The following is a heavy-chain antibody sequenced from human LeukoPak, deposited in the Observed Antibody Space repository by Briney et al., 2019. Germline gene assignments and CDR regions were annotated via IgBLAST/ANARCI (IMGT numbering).Heavy chain of an antibody. D-gene: IGHD3-22*01. CDR1: GFTSSSYW. CDR3: ARGPYYDSSGYSPSPYYFDY. J-gene: IGHJ4*02. CDR2: IKQDGSEK. V-gene: IGHV3-7*01. Sequence: GGSLRLSCAASGFTSSSYWMSWVRQAPGKGLEWVANIKQDGSEKYYVDSVKGRFTISRDNAKNSLYLQMNSLRAEDTAVYYCARGPYYDSSGYSPSPYYFDYWGQGTLVTVSS.